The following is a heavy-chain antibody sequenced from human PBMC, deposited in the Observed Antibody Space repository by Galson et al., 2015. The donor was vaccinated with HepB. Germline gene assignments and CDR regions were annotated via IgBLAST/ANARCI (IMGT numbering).Heavy chain of an antibody. V-gene: IGHV1-46*01. CDR1: GYTFTSYY. J-gene: IGHJ6*03. CDR2: INPSGGST. CDR3: ARDPWVTVVVPAAPYYYMDV. D-gene: IGHD2-2*01. Sequence: SVKVSCKASGYTFTSYYMHWVRQAPGQGLEWMGIINPSGGSTSYAQKFQGRVTMTRDTSTSTVYMELSSLRSEDTAVYYCARDPWVTVVVPAAPYYYMDVWGKGTTVTVSS.